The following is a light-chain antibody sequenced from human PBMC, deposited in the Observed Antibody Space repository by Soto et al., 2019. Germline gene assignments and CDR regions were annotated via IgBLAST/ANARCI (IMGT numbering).Light chain of an antibody. Sequence: DIVMTQSPLSLPVTPGEPASISCRSSQSLLHSNGYNCLDWYLQKPGQSPQLLIHFGSNRASGVPDRFSGSGSGTDFTLRISRVEAEDVGVYYCMQALQTPVTFGGGTKVEIK. CDR3: MQALQTPVT. CDR2: FGS. J-gene: IGKJ4*01. CDR1: QSLLHSNGYNC. V-gene: IGKV2-28*01.